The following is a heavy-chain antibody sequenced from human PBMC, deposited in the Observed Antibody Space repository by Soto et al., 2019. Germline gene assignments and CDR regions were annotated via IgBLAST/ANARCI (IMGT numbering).Heavy chain of an antibody. CDR1: GFTFSSYG. CDR2: ISYDGSNK. CDR3: AKADIVVVGAATAPDY. D-gene: IGHD2-15*01. J-gene: IGHJ4*02. V-gene: IGHV3-30*18. Sequence: QVQLVESGGGVVQPGRSLRLSCAASGFTFSSYGMHWVRQAPGKGLEGVAVISYDGSNKYYADYVKGRFTISRDNSKNTLYLQMNSLRAEDTAVYYCAKADIVVVGAATAPDYWGQGTLVNVSS.